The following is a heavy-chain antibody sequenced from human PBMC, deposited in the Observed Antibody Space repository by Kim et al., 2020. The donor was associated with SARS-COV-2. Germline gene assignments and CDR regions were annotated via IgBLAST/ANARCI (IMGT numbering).Heavy chain of an antibody. D-gene: IGHD3-22*01. J-gene: IGHJ6*02. V-gene: IGHV3-7*03. CDR1: GFTFSSYW. Sequence: GGSLRLSCAASGFTFSSYWMSWVRQAPGKGLEWVANIKQDGSEKYYVDSVKGRFTISRDNAKNSLYLQMNSLRAEDTAVYYCARERFAYDSSGSHPSWYYCGMDVWGQGPTVTVSS. CDR3: ARERFAYDSSGSHPSWYYCGMDV. CDR2: IKQDGSEK.